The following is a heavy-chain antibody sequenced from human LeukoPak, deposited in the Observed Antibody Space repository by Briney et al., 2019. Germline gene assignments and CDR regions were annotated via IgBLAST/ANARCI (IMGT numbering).Heavy chain of an antibody. CDR3: AKSDRGYSYGSLDY. V-gene: IGHV3-48*01. Sequence: PGGSLRLSCSPSGVTFSSSAMNWVRQAPGKGLEWVSYISSGSGTIYYADSVKGRFTISRDNAKNSLYLQMNSLRAEDTAVYYCAKSDRGYSYGSLDYWGQGTLVTVSS. J-gene: IGHJ4*02. CDR1: GVTFSSSA. CDR2: ISSGSGTI. D-gene: IGHD5-18*01.